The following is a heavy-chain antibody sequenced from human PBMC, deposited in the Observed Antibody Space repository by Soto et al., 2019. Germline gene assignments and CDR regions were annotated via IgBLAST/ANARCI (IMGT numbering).Heavy chain of an antibody. CDR1: GFTFSSYS. J-gene: IGHJ6*02. CDR2: ISSSSSTI. V-gene: IGHV3-48*02. CDR3: ASPLAYCGGDCYYYGMDV. D-gene: IGHD2-21*01. Sequence: GGSLRLSCAASGFTFSSYSMNWVRQAPGKGLEWVSYISSSSSTIYYADSVKGRFTISRDNAKNSLYLQMNSLRDEDTAVYYCASPLAYCGGDCYYYGMDVWGQGTTVTVSS.